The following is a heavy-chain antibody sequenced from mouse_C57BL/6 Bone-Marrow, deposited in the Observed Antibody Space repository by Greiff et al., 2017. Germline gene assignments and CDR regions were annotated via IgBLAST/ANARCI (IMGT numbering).Heavy chain of an antibody. CDR3: ARGPHWYFDV. V-gene: IGHV1-66*01. D-gene: IGHD3-3*01. CDR1: GYSFTSYY. Sequence: QVQLQQSGPELVKPGASVKISCKASGYSFTSYYIHWVKQRPGQGLEWIGWIYPGSGNTKYNEKFKGKATLTADTSSSTAYMQLSSLTSEDSAVYYCARGPHWYFDVWGTGTTVTVSS. J-gene: IGHJ1*03. CDR2: IYPGSGNT.